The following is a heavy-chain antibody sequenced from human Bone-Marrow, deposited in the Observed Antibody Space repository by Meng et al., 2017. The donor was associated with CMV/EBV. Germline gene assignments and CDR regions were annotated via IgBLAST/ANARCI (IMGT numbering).Heavy chain of an antibody. Sequence: GESLKISCAASGFTFSSYSMNWVRQAPGKGLEWVSYISSSSSTIYYADSVKGRFTISRDNAKNSLYLQMNSLRAEDTAVYYCAKGFKSAAAGTLFDYWGQGTLVTVSS. CDR2: ISSSSSTI. D-gene: IGHD6-13*01. CDR1: GFTFSSYS. V-gene: IGHV3-48*04. CDR3: AKGFKSAAAGTLFDY. J-gene: IGHJ4*02.